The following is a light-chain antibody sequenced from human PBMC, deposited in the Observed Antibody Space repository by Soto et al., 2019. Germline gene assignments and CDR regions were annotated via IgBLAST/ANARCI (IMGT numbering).Light chain of an antibody. CDR1: SSDIGDYNY. CDR2: DVS. V-gene: IGLV2-14*01. CDR3: SSYTTIKTVV. J-gene: IGLJ2*01. Sequence: QSVLTQPASVSGSPGQSITISCNGTSSDIGDYNYVSWYQHHPGKAPKLMIYDVSNRPSGISNRFFGSKSGNTASLTISGVQPEDEADYHCSSYTTIKTVVFGGGTKVTVL.